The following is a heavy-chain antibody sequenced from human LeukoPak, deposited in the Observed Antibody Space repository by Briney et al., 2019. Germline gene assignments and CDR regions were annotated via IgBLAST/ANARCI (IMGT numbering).Heavy chain of an antibody. Sequence: GGSLRLSCAASGFTFSSYWMHWVRQAPGKGLVWVSRINSDGGGTSYADSVKGRFTISRDNAKNTLSLQMNSLRAEDTAVYYCARVNYDILTASFDYWGQGTLVTVSS. CDR1: GFTFSSYW. J-gene: IGHJ4*02. CDR3: ARVNYDILTASFDY. V-gene: IGHV3-74*01. D-gene: IGHD3-9*01. CDR2: INSDGGGT.